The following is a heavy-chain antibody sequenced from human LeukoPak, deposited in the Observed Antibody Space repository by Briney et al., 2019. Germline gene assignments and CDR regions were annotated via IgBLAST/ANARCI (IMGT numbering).Heavy chain of an antibody. Sequence: VASVKVSCKASGGTFSTYAINWVRQAPGQGLEWMGRIIPILAIPNYAQKFQGRVTITADKSTSTAYMELTSLRSEDTAVYYCARPRDYSSGWDRYYFDYWGQGTLVTVSS. CDR3: ARPRDYSSGWDRYYFDY. D-gene: IGHD6-19*01. CDR2: IIPILAIP. CDR1: GGTFSTYA. V-gene: IGHV1-69*04. J-gene: IGHJ4*02.